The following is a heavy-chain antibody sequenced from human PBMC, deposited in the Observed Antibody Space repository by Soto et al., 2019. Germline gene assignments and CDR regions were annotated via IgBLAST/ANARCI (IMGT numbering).Heavy chain of an antibody. CDR3: ARHNYGSGSTYFDY. D-gene: IGHD3-10*01. Sequence: ASVKVSCKASGYTFTDYYLHWVRQAPGQGLQWMGWISAYNGNTNYAEKFQGRLTMTTDTSTSTAYMELRSLTSDDTAVYYCARHNYGSGSTYFDYWGQGTLVTVSS. CDR2: ISAYNGNT. J-gene: IGHJ4*02. V-gene: IGHV1-18*04. CDR1: GYTFTDYY.